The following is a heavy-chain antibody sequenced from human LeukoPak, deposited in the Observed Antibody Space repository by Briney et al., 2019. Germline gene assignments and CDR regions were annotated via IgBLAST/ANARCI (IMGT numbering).Heavy chain of an antibody. CDR3: ARDFGYQRTYYYYGMDV. CDR2: ISAYNGNT. Sequence: VASVKVSCKASGYTFTSYGISWVRQAPGQGLEWMGWISAYNGNTNYAQKLQGRVTMTTDTSTSTAYMELRSLRSDDTAVYYCARDFGYQRTYYYYGMDVWGQGTTVTVSS. V-gene: IGHV1-18*01. J-gene: IGHJ6*02. D-gene: IGHD2-2*01. CDR1: GYTFTSYG.